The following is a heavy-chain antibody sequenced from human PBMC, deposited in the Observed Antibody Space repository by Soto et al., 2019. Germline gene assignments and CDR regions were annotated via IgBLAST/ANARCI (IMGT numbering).Heavy chain of an antibody. CDR3: AKAEFYYDSSGYLDY. CDR2: ISYDGSNK. V-gene: IGHV3-30*18. CDR1: GFTFSSYG. D-gene: IGHD3-22*01. Sequence: PVGSLRLSCAASGFTFSSYGMHWVRQAPGKGLEWVAVISYDGSNKYYADSVKGRFTISRDNSKNTLYLQMNSLRAEDTAVYYCAKAEFYYDSSGYLDYWGQGTLVTVSS. J-gene: IGHJ4*02.